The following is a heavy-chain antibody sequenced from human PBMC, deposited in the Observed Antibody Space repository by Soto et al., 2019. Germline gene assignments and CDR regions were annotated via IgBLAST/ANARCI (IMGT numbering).Heavy chain of an antibody. V-gene: IGHV4-31*03. Sequence: QVQLQESGPGLVKTSQTMALTCTVSGGSIDNNGYSCTWIRQRPGGGLEWLGSNNYRADTYYTPSLKSRITISLDTSQNQFSLSLTSVTAADTGMYYCARGGSGWKALNYFDSWGQGILVTVSS. CDR2: NNYRADT. CDR3: ARGGSGWKALNYFDS. D-gene: IGHD6-19*01. J-gene: IGHJ4*02. CDR1: GGSIDNNGYS.